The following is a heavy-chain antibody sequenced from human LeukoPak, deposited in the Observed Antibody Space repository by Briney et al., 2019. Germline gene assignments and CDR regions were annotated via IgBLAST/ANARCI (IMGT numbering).Heavy chain of an antibody. CDR1: GGTFSSYA. D-gene: IGHD1-26*01. CDR3: ASDYSGSYWGERADDAFDI. J-gene: IGHJ3*02. V-gene: IGHV1-69*13. CDR2: IIPIFGTA. Sequence: ASVKVSCKASGGTFSSYAISWVRQAPGQGLEWMGGIIPIFGTANYAQKFQGRVTITADESTSTAYMELSSLRSEDTAVYYCASDYSGSYWGERADDAFDIWGQGTMVTVSS.